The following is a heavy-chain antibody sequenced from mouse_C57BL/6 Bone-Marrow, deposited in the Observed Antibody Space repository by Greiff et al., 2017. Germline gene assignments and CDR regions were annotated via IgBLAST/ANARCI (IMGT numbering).Heavy chain of an antibody. Sequence: QVQLQQSGAELVKPGASVKLSCKASGYTFTSYWMQWVKQRPGQGLEWIGEIDPSGSYTNYNQKFKGKATLTVDTSSSTAYMQLSSRTSEDSAVYYCARLGDYDVPWFAYWGQGTLVTVSA. J-gene: IGHJ3*01. CDR1: GYTFTSYW. CDR3: ARLGDYDVPWFAY. V-gene: IGHV1-50*01. CDR2: IDPSGSYT. D-gene: IGHD2-4*01.